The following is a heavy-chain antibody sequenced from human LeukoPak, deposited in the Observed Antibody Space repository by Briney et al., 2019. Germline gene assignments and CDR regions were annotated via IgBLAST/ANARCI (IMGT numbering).Heavy chain of an antibody. J-gene: IGHJ4*02. CDR2: ISAYNGNT. CDR3: ARDEYSYGACDY. Sequence: ASVKVSCKASGYTFTSYGISWVRQAPGPGLEWMGWISAYNGNTNYAQKLQGRVTMTTDTSTSTAYMELRSLRSDDTAVYYCARDEYSYGACDYWGQGTLVTASS. D-gene: IGHD5-18*01. CDR1: GYTFTSYG. V-gene: IGHV1-18*04.